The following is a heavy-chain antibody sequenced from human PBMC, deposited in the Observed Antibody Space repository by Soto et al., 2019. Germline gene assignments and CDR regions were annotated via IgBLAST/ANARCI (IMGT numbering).Heavy chain of an antibody. V-gene: IGHV3-21*01. CDR1: GFIFKNYW. J-gene: IGHJ4*02. CDR3: ARDRYASYDSSTGYPNDY. D-gene: IGHD3-3*01. CDR2: MASSGQYI. Sequence: GPEEAGGSLRLSCAASGFIFKNYWMHWVRQAPGKGLEWVSSMASSGQYIYYADSVKGRFTISRDNAKNSLYLQMISLRAEDTAVYYCARDRYASYDSSTGYPNDYWGRGTLVTVSS.